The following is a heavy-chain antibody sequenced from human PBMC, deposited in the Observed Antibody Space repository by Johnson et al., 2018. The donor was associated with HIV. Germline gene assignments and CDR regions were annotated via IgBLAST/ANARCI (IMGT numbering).Heavy chain of an antibody. CDR2: IYRGGST. Sequence: QVQLVESGGGVVQPGRSLRLSCAASGFTFSSYAMHWVRQAPGKGLAWVSVIYRGGSTYYADSVKGRFTISRDTSKNTVYLQMHSLRAEDTAVYYCARDRQSGGGDADAFDIWGQGTMVSVSS. D-gene: IGHD1-26*01. CDR1: GFTFSSYA. CDR3: ARDRQSGGGDADAFDI. J-gene: IGHJ3*02. V-gene: IGHV3-30*14.